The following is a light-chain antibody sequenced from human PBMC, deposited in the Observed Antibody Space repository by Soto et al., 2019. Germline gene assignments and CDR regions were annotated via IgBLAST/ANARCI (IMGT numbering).Light chain of an antibody. J-gene: IGKJ3*01. CDR1: PSISST. Sequence: EIVMTQSPATLSVSPGERTTLSCMASPSISSTLAWYQQKPGQAPMLLIYGASTRATGIPAPFSGSGSGTGFTLTISSLQSEDLAVSYGQPDNHWTLTFGPGTKVYVK. CDR3: QPDNHWTLT. CDR2: GAS. V-gene: IGKV3-15*01.